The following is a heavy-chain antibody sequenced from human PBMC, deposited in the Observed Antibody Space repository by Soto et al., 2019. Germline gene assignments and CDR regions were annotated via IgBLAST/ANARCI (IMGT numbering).Heavy chain of an antibody. D-gene: IGHD2-2*01. CDR3: SRGDYCTSTNCYVRVTWFDP. V-gene: IGHV4-61*01. Sequence: PSETLSLTCTVSGGSVSSGSFYWSWIRQPPGKGLEWIGYIYYSGSTNYNPSLKSRVTISVDTSKNQFSLKLSSVTAADTAVYYCSRGDYCTSTNCYVRVTWFDPWGQGTLVTVSS. CDR2: IYYSGST. CDR1: GGSVSSGSFY. J-gene: IGHJ5*02.